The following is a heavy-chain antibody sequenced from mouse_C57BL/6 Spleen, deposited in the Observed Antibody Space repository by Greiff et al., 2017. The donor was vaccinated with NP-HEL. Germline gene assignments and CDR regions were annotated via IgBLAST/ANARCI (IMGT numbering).Heavy chain of an antibody. J-gene: IGHJ4*01. CDR3: ARAYEPYAMDY. D-gene: IGHD2-12*01. CDR1: GYTFTSYW. CDR2: IHPNSGST. Sequence: QVQLKQPGAELVKPGASVKLSCKASGYTFTSYWMHWVKQRPGQGLEWIGMIHPNSGSTNYNEKFKRKATLTVDKSSSTAYMQLSSLTSEDSAVYYCARAYEPYAMDYWGQGTSVTVSS. V-gene: IGHV1-64*01.